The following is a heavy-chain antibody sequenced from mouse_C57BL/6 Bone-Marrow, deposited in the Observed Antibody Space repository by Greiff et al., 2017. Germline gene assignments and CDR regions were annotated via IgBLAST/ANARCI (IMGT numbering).Heavy chain of an antibody. J-gene: IGHJ2*01. CDR1: GYTFTSYW. Sequence: VQLQQPGAELVKPGASVKLSCKASGYTFTSYWMQWVKQRPGQGLEWIGEIDPSDSYTNYNQKFKGKATLTVDTSSSTAYMQLSSLTSEDSAVYYCASGWLLRVWGQGTTLTGSS. V-gene: IGHV1-50*01. CDR2: IDPSDSYT. CDR3: ASGWLLRV. D-gene: IGHD2-3*01.